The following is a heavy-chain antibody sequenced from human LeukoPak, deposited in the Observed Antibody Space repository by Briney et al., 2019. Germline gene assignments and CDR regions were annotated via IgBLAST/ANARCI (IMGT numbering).Heavy chain of an antibody. Sequence: PGRSLRLSCAASGFTFSSYAMHWVRQAPGKGLEWVAVISYDGSNKYYADSVKGRFTISRDNSKNTLYLQMNSLRAEDTAVYYCARDLYYQNYYYYGMDVWGQGTTVTVSS. J-gene: IGHJ6*02. V-gene: IGHV3-30*14. D-gene: IGHD1-26*01. CDR1: GFTFSSYA. CDR3: ARDLYYQNYYYYGMDV. CDR2: ISYDGSNK.